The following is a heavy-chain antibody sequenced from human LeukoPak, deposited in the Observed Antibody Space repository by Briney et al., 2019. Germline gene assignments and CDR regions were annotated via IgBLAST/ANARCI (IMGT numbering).Heavy chain of an antibody. CDR2: INHSGST. Sequence: SETLSLTCAVYGGSFSGYYWSWIRQPPGKGLEWIGEINHSGSTNYNPSLKSRVTISVDTSKNQFSLKLSSVTAADTAVYYCASRYCSSTSCYRQTRNWFDPWGQGTLVTVSS. J-gene: IGHJ5*02. D-gene: IGHD2-2*01. CDR1: GGSFSGYY. CDR3: ASRYCSSTSCYRQTRNWFDP. V-gene: IGHV4-34*01.